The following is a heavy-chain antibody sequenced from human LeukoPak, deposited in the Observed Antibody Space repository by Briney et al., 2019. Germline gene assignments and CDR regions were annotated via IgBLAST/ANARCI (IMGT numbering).Heavy chain of an antibody. CDR1: GGTFSSYA. CDR3: ARPHSSSSPYYFDY. Sequence: LGSSVTVSCKASGGTFSSYAISWVRQAPGQGLEWMGGIIPIFGTANYAQKFQGRVTITTDESTSTAYMELSSLRSEDTAVYYCARPHSSSSPYYFDYWGQGTLVTVSS. D-gene: IGHD6-6*01. V-gene: IGHV1-69*05. CDR2: IIPIFGTA. J-gene: IGHJ4*02.